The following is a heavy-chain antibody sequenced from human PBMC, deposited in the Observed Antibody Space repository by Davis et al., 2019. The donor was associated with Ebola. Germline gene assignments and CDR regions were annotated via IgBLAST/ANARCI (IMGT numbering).Heavy chain of an antibody. CDR2: ISYDGNKK. CDR1: GFTFSTYA. J-gene: IGHJ5*02. Sequence: GESLKISCVGSGFTFSTYAMHWVRQAPGKGLEWVALISYDGNKKYYADSVKGRFTVSSDISKNTLYLQMNSLRAEDTAVYYCARDPNWGSGSWGRGTLVTVSS. V-gene: IGHV3-30-3*01. D-gene: IGHD3-10*01. CDR3: ARDPNWGSGS.